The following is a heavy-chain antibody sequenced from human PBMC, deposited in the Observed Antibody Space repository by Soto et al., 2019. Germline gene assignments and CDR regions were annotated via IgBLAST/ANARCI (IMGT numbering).Heavy chain of an antibody. CDR1: YW. V-gene: IGHV5-51*01. CDR3: ARRRGGTYYIDY. Sequence: YWSWIRQPPGKGLEWMGIIYPGDSDTRYNPSFQGQVTISADESISTAYLQWSSLKASDTAMYYCARRRGGTYYIDYWGQGTLVTVSS. D-gene: IGHD1-26*01. CDR2: IYPGDSDT. J-gene: IGHJ4*02.